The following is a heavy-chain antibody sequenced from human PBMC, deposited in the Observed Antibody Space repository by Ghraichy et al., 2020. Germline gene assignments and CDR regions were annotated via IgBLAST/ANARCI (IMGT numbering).Heavy chain of an antibody. CDR3: ARDQVPEVVGSYYNHEGIGYFDY. D-gene: IGHD3-10*01. J-gene: IGHJ4*02. CDR2: ISAYNGNT. CDR1: GYTFTSYG. V-gene: IGHV1-18*01. Sequence: ASVKVSCKASGYTFTSYGISWVRQAPGQGLEWMGWISAYNGNTNYAQKLQGRVTMTTDTSTSTTYMELRSLRSDDTAVYYCARDQVPEVVGSYYNHEGIGYFDYWGQGTLVTVSS.